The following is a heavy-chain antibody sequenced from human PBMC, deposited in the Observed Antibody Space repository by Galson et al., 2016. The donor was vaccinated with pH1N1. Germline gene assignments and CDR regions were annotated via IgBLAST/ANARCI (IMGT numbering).Heavy chain of an antibody. CDR2: IHHSGTT. Sequence: SETLSLTCAVSGASISAYYWSWIRQPPGRGLEWIGEIHHSGTTNYNPSLKSRVTISVDTSKNQFSLNLSSVTAADTAVYYCARGSHIVLFPAAIEDCYYFGLDVWGQGTTVTVSS. J-gene: IGHJ6*02. D-gene: IGHD2-2*01. CDR3: ARGSHIVLFPAAIEDCYYFGLDV. CDR1: GASISAYY. V-gene: IGHV4-34*01.